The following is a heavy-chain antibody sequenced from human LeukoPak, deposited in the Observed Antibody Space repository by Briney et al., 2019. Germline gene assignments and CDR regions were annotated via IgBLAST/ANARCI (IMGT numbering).Heavy chain of an antibody. V-gene: IGHV3-53*01. CDR3: SRDGRDGYNSPLDFDY. CDR1: GFTVSSNY. D-gene: IGHD5-24*01. J-gene: IGHJ4*02. Sequence: GGSLRLSCAASGFTVSSNYMSWVRQAPGKGLEWVSVIYSGGSTYYADSVKGRFTISRDNSKNTLYLQMNSLRAEDTAVYYCSRDGRDGYNSPLDFDYWGQGTLVTVSS. CDR2: IYSGGST.